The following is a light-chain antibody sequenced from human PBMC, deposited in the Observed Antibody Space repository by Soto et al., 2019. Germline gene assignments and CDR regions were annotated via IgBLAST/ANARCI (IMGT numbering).Light chain of an antibody. CDR3: KQSSNYFT. J-gene: IGKJ3*01. CDR1: QGLNSN. CDR2: AAS. Sequence: AIQLTQSPSSLSASVGDRVTITCRASQGLNSNLAGYQQKPGKAPKLLMYAASTLQKGVPSRFSGNGSGTDFTLTISSLQPEDFATYYCKQSSNYFTFGPGTKVDI. V-gene: IGKV1D-13*01.